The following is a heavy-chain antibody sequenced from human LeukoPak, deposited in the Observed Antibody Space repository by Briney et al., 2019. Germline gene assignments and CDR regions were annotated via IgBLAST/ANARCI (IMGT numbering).Heavy chain of an antibody. Sequence: PSETLSLTCTVSGGSISSYYWSWIRQPPGKGLEWIGYIYYSGSTNYNPSLKSRVIISVDTSKNQLSLKLSSVTAADTAVYYCARRIAVAGPFDYWGQGTLVTVSS. D-gene: IGHD6-19*01. V-gene: IGHV4-59*08. CDR2: IYYSGST. CDR1: GGSISSYY. J-gene: IGHJ4*02. CDR3: ARRIAVAGPFDY.